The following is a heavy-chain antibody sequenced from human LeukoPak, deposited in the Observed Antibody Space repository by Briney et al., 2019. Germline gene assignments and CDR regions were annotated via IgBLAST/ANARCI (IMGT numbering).Heavy chain of an antibody. D-gene: IGHD2-15*01. CDR3: ARDRPAGSSHDMDV. Sequence: ASVTVSCKASGYTFSSYGISWVRQAPGQGLEWMGWISVYNGNTNYAQKFQGRVTMTTDTSTSTAYMEVRSLRSDDTAVYYCARDRPAGSSHDMDVWGQGTTVTVSS. CDR2: ISVYNGNT. J-gene: IGHJ6*02. V-gene: IGHV1-18*01. CDR1: GYTFSSYG.